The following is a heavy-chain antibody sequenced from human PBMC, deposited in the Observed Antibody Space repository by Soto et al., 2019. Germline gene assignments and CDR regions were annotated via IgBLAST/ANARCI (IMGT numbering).Heavy chain of an antibody. J-gene: IGHJ4*01. D-gene: IGHD6-19*01. V-gene: IGHV1-3*01. CDR3: ARDYADIAVPGIPLLAH. CDR1: GFTFIKYA. Sequence: QVQLVQSGAEVKKPGASVNVSCKASGFTFIKYAMHWVRQAPGQRPEWMGWINAGNGNTRYSQRWQGRVTITRDTSASTVYMDLSSLRSEDTAVYYCARDYADIAVPGIPLLAHWGQGTLVTVSS. CDR2: INAGNGNT.